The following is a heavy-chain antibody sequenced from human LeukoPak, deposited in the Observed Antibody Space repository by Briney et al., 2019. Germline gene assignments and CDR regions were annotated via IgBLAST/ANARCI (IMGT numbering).Heavy chain of an antibody. Sequence: SETLSLTCTVSGGSISSYYWSWIRQPPGKGLEWIGYIYYSGSTNYKPSLKSRVTISVETSKDQFSLKLRSVTAADTAVYYCARVTGYMIEDYFDYWGQGTLVTVSS. CDR2: IYYSGST. CDR3: ARVTGYMIEDYFDY. J-gene: IGHJ4*02. CDR1: GGSISSYY. V-gene: IGHV4-59*01. D-gene: IGHD3-22*01.